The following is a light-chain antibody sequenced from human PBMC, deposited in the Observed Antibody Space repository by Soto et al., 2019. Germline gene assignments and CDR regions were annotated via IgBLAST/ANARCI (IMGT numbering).Light chain of an antibody. CDR1: SSDVGDYKY. J-gene: IGLJ1*01. CDR3: CSYAGSYPYV. Sequence: QSALTQPRSVSGSPGQSVTISCTGTSSDVGDYKYVSWYRQHPGKAPKLIIYDVSERPSGVPDRFSGSKSGNTASLTISVLQAEDEDDYYCCSYAGSYPYVFGTGTKLTVL. V-gene: IGLV2-11*01. CDR2: DVS.